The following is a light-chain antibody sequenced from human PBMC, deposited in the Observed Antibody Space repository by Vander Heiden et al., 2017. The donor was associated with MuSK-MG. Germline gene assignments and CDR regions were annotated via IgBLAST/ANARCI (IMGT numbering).Light chain of an antibody. J-gene: IGLJ2*01. CDR2: EDN. CDR1: ALPKKY. CDR3: YSTDSSGKQV. V-gene: IGLV3-10*01. Sequence: SYELTQPPSVSVSPGQTARITCSGEALPKKYAYWYQQKSGQAPVLVIYEDNKRPSGIPERFSGSSSGTMATLTISGAQVEDEADYYCYSTDSSGKQVFGGGTKLTVL.